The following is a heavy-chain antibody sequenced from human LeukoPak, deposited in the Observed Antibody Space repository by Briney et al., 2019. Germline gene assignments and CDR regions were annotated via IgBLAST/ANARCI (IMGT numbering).Heavy chain of an antibody. CDR3: ARQGLYGDYAGH. Sequence: GGSLRLSCAASVFTFNRYTMNWVRQAPRRGGEWVSSIGTGRNSISYADSVKSPFNISRDTPKHSLFMQMNSLRAEDTAVYYCARQGLYGDYAGHWGQGTLVTVSS. CDR1: VFTFNRYT. V-gene: IGHV3-21*01. D-gene: IGHD4-17*01. J-gene: IGHJ4*02. CDR2: IGTGRNSI.